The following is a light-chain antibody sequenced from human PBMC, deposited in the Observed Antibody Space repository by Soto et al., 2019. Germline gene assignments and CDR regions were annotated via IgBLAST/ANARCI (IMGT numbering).Light chain of an antibody. CDR1: QGIRND. Sequence: AIEMTQSPSSLSASVGDRVTITCRASQGIRNDLGWYQQKPGKAPKFLIYDASSLQSGVPSRSSGSGSGTDFTLTISSLQPEDFAPYYCLPDYNYPYTFGQGTKLEIK. J-gene: IGKJ2*01. CDR2: DAS. CDR3: LPDYNYPYT. V-gene: IGKV1-6*01.